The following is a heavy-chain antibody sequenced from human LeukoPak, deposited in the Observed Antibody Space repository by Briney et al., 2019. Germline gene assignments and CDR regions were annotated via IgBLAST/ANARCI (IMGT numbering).Heavy chain of an antibody. V-gene: IGHV3-23*01. D-gene: IGHD2-2*01. CDR3: ARVGYCSSTSCYGVFDY. CDR2: ISGSGGTT. J-gene: IGHJ4*02. Sequence: GGSLRLSCAASGFTFSGSAMSWVRQAPGEGLEWVSAISGSGGTTYYADSVKGRFTISRDNAKNSLYLQMNSLRDEDTAAYYCARVGYCSSTSCYGVFDYWGQGTLVTVSS. CDR1: GFTFSGSA.